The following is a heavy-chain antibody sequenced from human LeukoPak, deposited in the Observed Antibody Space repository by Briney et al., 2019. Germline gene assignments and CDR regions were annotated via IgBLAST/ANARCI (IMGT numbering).Heavy chain of an antibody. Sequence: GGSLRLSCAVSGFTFSRYWMNWVRQAPGKGLEWVANIKEDGSEKNYVDSVKGRFTISRDNAKNSLYLQMNSLRAEDTAVYYCARVRYMDVWGKGTTVTVSS. J-gene: IGHJ6*03. V-gene: IGHV3-7*01. CDR2: IKEDGSEK. CDR3: ARVRYMDV. CDR1: GFTFSRYW.